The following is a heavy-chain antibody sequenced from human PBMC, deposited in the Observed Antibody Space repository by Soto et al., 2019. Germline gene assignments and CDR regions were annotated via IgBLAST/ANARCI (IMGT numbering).Heavy chain of an antibody. CDR1: GGTFSKSA. CDR2: IVHMFQTP. V-gene: IGHV1-69*01. CDR3: ATEWGSRHVAGSSAVAF. J-gene: IGHJ3*01. D-gene: IGHD6-19*01. Sequence: QVQLVQSGAEVKKPGSSVKVSCKAAGGTFSKSALSWVRQAPGPGPEWVGGIVHMFQTPVYAQRFEDRVTLTADESTSSAVRELHSLTSEDTAIYFWATEWGSRHVAGSSAVAFWGRVTLVSVSS.